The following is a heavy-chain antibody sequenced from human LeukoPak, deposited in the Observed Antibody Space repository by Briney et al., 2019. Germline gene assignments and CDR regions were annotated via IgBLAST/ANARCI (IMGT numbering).Heavy chain of an antibody. CDR1: GVSMSSYS. J-gene: IGHJ4*02. CDR2: IHYSGRT. D-gene: IGHD3-10*01. CDR3: ARTPNRGGFDY. V-gene: IGHV4-59*01. Sequence: PSETLSLTCTVSGVSMSSYSWSWIRQPPGKGLEWIAYIHYSGRTNYNPSLKSRVTISVDTSKNQFSLKVSSVTAADTAVYYCARTPNRGGFDYWGQGTLVTVSS.